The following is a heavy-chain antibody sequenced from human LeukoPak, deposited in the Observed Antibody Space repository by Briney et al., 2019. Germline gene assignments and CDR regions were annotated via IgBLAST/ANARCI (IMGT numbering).Heavy chain of an antibody. CDR2: IYYSGST. J-gene: IGHJ4*02. D-gene: IGHD3-10*01. CDR1: GGSISSYY. CDR3: ARHHRERYYYGSGSYYGPLDY. V-gene: IGHV4-59*08. Sequence: SETLSLTCTVSGGSISSYYWSWIRQPPGKGLEWIGYIYYSGSTNYNPSLKSRVTISVATSKNQFSLKLSSVTAADTAVYYCARHHRERYYYGSGSYYGPLDYWGQGTLVTVSS.